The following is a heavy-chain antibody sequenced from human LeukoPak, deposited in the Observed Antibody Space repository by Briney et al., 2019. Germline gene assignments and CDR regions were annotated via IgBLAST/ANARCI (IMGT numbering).Heavy chain of an antibody. Sequence: SETLSLTCTVSGGSIFSYYFNWIRQPPGKGLEWIGYIYSNGITSYNPSLRSRSTISIATSKNQFSLRLTSVTAADAATYYCARRAYYDSSGYYPASGYFDLWGRGTLVTVSS. CDR3: ARRAYYDSSGYYPASGYFDL. CDR1: GGSIFSYY. J-gene: IGHJ2*01. V-gene: IGHV4-4*09. D-gene: IGHD3-22*01. CDR2: IYSNGIT.